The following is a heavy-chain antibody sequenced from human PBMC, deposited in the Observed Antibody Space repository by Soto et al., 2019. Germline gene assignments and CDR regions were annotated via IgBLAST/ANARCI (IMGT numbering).Heavy chain of an antibody. CDR2: SIPVFGTA. J-gene: IGHJ4*02. CDR1: GGTFRNYA. D-gene: IGHD6-13*01. V-gene: IGHV1-69*01. CDR3: AIPLPKQQLVRGAFDH. Sequence: QVQLVQSGAEVKKPGSSVKLSCKTSGGTFRNYAINWVRQAPGRGLEWMGGSIPVFGTANYAQTFQGRFTITADESTSTAYMELSSLRSEDTAVYYCAIPLPKQQLVRGAFDHWGQGTLVTVAS.